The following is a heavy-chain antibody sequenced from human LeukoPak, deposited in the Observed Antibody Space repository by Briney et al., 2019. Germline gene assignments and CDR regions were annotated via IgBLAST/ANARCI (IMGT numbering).Heavy chain of an antibody. CDR1: GFTFSSYA. Sequence: PGRSLRLSCAASGFTFSSYAMHWVRQAPGKGLEWVAVISYDGSNKYYADSVKGRFTISRDNSKNTLYLQMNSLRAEDTAVYYCAKDLGYGDYVSLDYWGQGTLVTVSS. D-gene: IGHD4-17*01. J-gene: IGHJ4*02. V-gene: IGHV3-30*04. CDR2: ISYDGSNK. CDR3: AKDLGYGDYVSLDY.